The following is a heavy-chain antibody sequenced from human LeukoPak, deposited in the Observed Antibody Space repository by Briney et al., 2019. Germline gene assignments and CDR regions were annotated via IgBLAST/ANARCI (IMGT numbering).Heavy chain of an antibody. Sequence: GGSLRLSCAASGFTFSSNAMTWVRQAPGKGLEWVSTISVNGFTTYYADSVRGRFTISRDNSKDTLYLQIDSLSAEDTAIYYCAKSPVTPRIFGVAMYYFDYWGQGTLVTVSS. CDR2: ISVNGFTT. CDR3: AKSPVTPRIFGVAMYYFDY. J-gene: IGHJ4*02. CDR1: GFTFSSNA. V-gene: IGHV3-23*01. D-gene: IGHD3-3*01.